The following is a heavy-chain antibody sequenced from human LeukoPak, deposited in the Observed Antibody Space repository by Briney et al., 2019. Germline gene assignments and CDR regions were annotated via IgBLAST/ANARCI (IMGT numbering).Heavy chain of an antibody. CDR3: ASGPGPGSSGWANNWFDP. Sequence: GGSLRLSCAASGFTFSSYGMHWVRQAPGKGLEWVAVIWYDGSNKYYADSVKGRFTISRDNSKNTLYLQMNSLRAEDTAVYYCASGPGPGSSGWANNWFDPWGQGTLVTVSS. D-gene: IGHD6-19*01. J-gene: IGHJ5*02. CDR2: IWYDGSNK. CDR1: GFTFSSYG. V-gene: IGHV3-33*01.